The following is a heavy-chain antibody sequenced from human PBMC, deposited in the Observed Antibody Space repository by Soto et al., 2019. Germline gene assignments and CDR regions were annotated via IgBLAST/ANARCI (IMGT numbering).Heavy chain of an antibody. J-gene: IGHJ6*02. Sequence: SETLSLTCTVSGGSISSYYWSWIRQPPGKGLEWIGYIYYSGSTNYNPSLKSRVTISVDTSKNQFSLKLSSVTAADTAVYYCARAYNYYDYYYGMDVWGQGTTVTVSS. D-gene: IGHD3-10*01. CDR3: ARAYNYYDYYYGMDV. V-gene: IGHV4-59*01. CDR2: IYYSGST. CDR1: GGSISSYY.